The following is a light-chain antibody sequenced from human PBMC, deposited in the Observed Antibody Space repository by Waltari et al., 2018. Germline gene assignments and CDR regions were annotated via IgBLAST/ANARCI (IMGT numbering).Light chain of an antibody. J-gene: IGKJ5*01. Sequence: DIQLTLSPSFLSASVGDRVTITCRASQGISSHLVWYQQKPGKAPKLLIYAASTLQSGVPSRFSGSGSETQFTLTISSLQPEDSATYSCQQLSTYPITFGQGTRVEIK. CDR3: QQLSTYPIT. CDR2: AAS. V-gene: IGKV1-9*01. CDR1: QGISSH.